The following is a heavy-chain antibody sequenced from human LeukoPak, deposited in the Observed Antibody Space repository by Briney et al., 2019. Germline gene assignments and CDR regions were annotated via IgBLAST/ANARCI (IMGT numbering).Heavy chain of an antibody. D-gene: IGHD6-13*01. CDR2: IYYSGST. CDR1: GGSISSSSYY. CDR3: ARRVGGGIAAVGAFDI. J-gene: IGHJ3*02. V-gene: IGHV4-39*01. Sequence: SETLSLTCSVSGGSISSSSYYSGWIRQPPGKGLEWIVSIYYSGSTYYNPSLNSRGVAISGDTAKNQFTLTLNSVTAADTTVYHCARRVGGGIAAVGAFDIWGPGTMVTVSS.